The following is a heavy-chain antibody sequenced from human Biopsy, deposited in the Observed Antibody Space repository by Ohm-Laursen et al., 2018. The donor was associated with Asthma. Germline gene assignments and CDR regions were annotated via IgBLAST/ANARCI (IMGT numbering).Heavy chain of an antibody. D-gene: IGHD1-26*01. CDR1: GFTVSTNG. V-gene: IGHV3-53*01. Sequence: SLRLSCAASGFTVSTNGMSWVRQPPGKGLEWVSVIYSGGGTYYADSVQGRVTISRDNSNNTLYLQMSSLRAEDTALYYCARYQWELLRGAAFDIWGQGTMVTVAS. CDR2: IYSGGGT. CDR3: ARYQWELLRGAAFDI. J-gene: IGHJ3*02.